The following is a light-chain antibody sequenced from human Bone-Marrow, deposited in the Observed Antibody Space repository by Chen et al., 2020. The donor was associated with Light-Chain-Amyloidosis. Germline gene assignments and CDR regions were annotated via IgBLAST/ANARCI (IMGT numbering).Light chain of an antibody. CDR2: RDT. CDR1: DLPTKY. CDR3: QSADSSGTYEVI. Sequence: SYELTQPPSVSVSQGQTARITCSGDDLPTKYAYWYQQKPGQAPVLVIHRDTERPSGISDRFSGSSAGTTATLNISGVQAEDEADYLCQSADSSGTYEVIFGGGTKLTVL. J-gene: IGLJ2*01. V-gene: IGLV3-25*03.